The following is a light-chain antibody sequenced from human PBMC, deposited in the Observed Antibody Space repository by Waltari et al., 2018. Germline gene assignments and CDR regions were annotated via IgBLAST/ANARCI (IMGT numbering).Light chain of an antibody. J-gene: IGKJ2*01. CDR2: WAS. CDR1: QSLFSTSNNKDY. Sequence: IVMTQFPDSLAVSLGETSTINCRSSQSLFSTSNNKDYLGWYQQKPGLPPKLLIYWASTREAGVPDRFSGSGSVTDFTLTISSLQAEDVAVYYCLQYFDASRTFGQGTKLEIK. V-gene: IGKV4-1*01. CDR3: LQYFDASRT.